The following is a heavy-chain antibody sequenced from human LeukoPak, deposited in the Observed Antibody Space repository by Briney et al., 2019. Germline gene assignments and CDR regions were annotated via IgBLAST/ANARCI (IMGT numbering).Heavy chain of an antibody. CDR3: ASRVKIAAAADYGMDV. J-gene: IGHJ6*02. V-gene: IGHV5-51*01. CDR2: IYPGDSDT. Sequence: GESLKISCKASGYSFTSYWIGWVRQMPGKGLEWMGIIYPGDSDTRYSPSFQGQVTISADKSISTAYLQWSSLKASDTAMYYCASRVKIAAAADYGMDVWGQGTTVTVSS. CDR1: GYSFTSYW. D-gene: IGHD6-13*01.